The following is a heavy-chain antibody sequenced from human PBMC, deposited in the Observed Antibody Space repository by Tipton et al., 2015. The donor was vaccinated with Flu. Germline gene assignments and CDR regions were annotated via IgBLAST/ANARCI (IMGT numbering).Heavy chain of an antibody. CDR2: IYYSGST. CDR1: GGSISSYY. J-gene: IGHJ6*02. Sequence: TLSLTCTVSGGSISSYYWSWIRQPPGKGLEWIGYIYYSGSTNYNPSLKSRVTISVDTSKNQFSLQLSSVTAADTAVYYCARDTASGMDVWGQGTTVNVSS. V-gene: IGHV4-59*01. CDR3: ARDTASGMDV.